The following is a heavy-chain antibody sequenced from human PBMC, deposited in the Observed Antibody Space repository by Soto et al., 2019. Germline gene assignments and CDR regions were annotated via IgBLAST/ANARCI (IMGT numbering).Heavy chain of an antibody. CDR2: IIPIFGTA. J-gene: IGHJ6*02. D-gene: IGHD2-15*01. Sequence: QVQLVQSGAEVKKPGSSVKVSCKASGGTFSSYAISWVRQAPGQGLEWMGGIIPIFGTANYAQKFQGRVTITADESTSTAYMELSSLRSEDTAVYYCASGYCSGGSCYRPYYYYGMDVWGQGTTVTVSS. CDR3: ASGYCSGGSCYRPYYYYGMDV. CDR1: GGTFSSYA. V-gene: IGHV1-69*12.